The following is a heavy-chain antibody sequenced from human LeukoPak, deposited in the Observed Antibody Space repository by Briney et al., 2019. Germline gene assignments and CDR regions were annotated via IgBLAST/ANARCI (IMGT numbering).Heavy chain of an antibody. CDR3: ARDRVPTNDHVFDY. J-gene: IGHJ4*02. CDR2: ISAYNGNT. CDR1: GYTFTSYG. Sequence: ASVKVSCKASGYTFTSYGISWVRQAPGQGLEWMGWISAYNGNTNYAQKLQGRVTMATDTSTSTAYMELRSLRSDDTAVYYCARDRVPTNDHVFDYWGQGTLVTVSS. V-gene: IGHV1-18*01. D-gene: IGHD1-14*01.